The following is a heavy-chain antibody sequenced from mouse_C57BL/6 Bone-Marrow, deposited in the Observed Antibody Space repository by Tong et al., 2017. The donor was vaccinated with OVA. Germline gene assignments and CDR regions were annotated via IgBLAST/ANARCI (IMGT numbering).Heavy chain of an antibody. Sequence: VQLQESGPRLGASQPGLSVTCTVSGFSLTGYGVDWVLQSTGKGLGWLGVIWGVGSTNYNSALKSRLSISKDNSKSQVFLKMNSLQTDDTAMYYCASEGNCRNWGEGTLVTVSA. V-gene: IGHV2-6*01. CDR2: IWGVGST. CDR1: GFSLTGYG. J-gene: IGHJ3*01. D-gene: IGHD2-1*01. CDR3: ASEGNCRN.